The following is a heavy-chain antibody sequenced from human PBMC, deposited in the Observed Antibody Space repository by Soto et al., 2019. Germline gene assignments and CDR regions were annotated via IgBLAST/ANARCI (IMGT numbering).Heavy chain of an antibody. D-gene: IGHD6-13*01. CDR1: GFTFSDHY. CDR2: ISSSGNSM. V-gene: IGHV3-11*01. J-gene: IGHJ4*02. CDR3: ARRAASGRHFDH. Sequence: QVQLVESGGGLVMPGESLRLSCAASGFTFSDHYMSWIRQAPGKGLEWVSYISSSGNSMYYADSVKGRFTVSRDNAENSLYPQMNSLRAEDTAGYYCARRAASGRHFDHWGQGTLVSVSS.